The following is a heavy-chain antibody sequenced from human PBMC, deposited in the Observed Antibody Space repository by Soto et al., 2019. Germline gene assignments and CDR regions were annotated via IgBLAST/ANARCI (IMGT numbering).Heavy chain of an antibody. D-gene: IGHD3-16*01. CDR1: GLTFSGHA. J-gene: IGHJ5*02. CDR2: ISERGDTT. Sequence: EVQLLDSGGDLVQPGGSLRLSCAASGLTFSGHAMTWVRQSPGRGLEWVSTISERGDTTYYADSVKGRFTISRDNSTSTLFLQMNSLRVEDTAVEYCVPGSSGDVGEDRWGQGTLVTVAS. CDR3: VPGSSGDVGEDR. V-gene: IGHV3-23*01.